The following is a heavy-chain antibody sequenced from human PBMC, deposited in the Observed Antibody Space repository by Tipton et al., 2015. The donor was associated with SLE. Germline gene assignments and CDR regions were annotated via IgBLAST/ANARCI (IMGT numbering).Heavy chain of an antibody. D-gene: IGHD2-2*01. Sequence: TLSLTCSVSGGSIRGASSYWGWIRQPPGKGLERIGSIFYNGRTYYNPSLKSRVTISLVTSKNQLSLRLSSVTAADTAVYYCARDVGVVEDGMSWFDPWGQGTLVTVSS. CDR1: GGSIRGASSY. CDR3: ARDVGVVEDGMSWFDP. J-gene: IGHJ5*02. V-gene: IGHV4-39*07. CDR2: IFYNGRT.